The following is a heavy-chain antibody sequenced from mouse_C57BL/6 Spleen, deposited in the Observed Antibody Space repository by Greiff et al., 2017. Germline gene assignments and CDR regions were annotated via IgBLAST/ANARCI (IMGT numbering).Heavy chain of an antibody. CDR3: ASPYYNNKGEYFDY. CDR2: IYPGDGDT. D-gene: IGHD1-1*01. Sequence: QVHVQQSGAELVKPGASVKISCKASGYAFSSYWMNWVKQRPGKGLEWIGQIYPGDGDTNYNGKFKGKATLTADKSSSPAYMQLSSLTSEDSAVYFCASPYYNNKGEYFDYWGHGATLSVSS. J-gene: IGHJ2*01. CDR1: GYAFSSYW. V-gene: IGHV1-80*01.